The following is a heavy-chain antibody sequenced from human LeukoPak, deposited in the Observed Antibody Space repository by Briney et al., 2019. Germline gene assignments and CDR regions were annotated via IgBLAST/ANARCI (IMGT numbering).Heavy chain of an antibody. Sequence: SVKVSCKASGGTFSSYAISWVRQAPGQGLEWMGRIIPILGIANYAQKFQGRVTITADKSTSTAYMELSSLRSEDTGVYYCAREGIAVAGTSWFDPWGQGTLVTVSS. V-gene: IGHV1-69*04. CDR3: AREGIAVAGTSWFDP. CDR1: GGTFSSYA. CDR2: IIPILGIA. J-gene: IGHJ5*02. D-gene: IGHD6-19*01.